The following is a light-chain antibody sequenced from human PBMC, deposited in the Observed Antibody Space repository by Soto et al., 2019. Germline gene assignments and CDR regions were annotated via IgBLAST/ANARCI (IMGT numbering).Light chain of an antibody. V-gene: IGLV2-14*01. CDR2: DVS. CDR1: SSDVGGYNY. CDR3: SSYTSSSTLDVV. J-gene: IGLJ2*01. Sequence: QAVLTQPDSVSGSPGQSMTISCTGTSSDVGGYNYVSWYQQHPGKAPKLMIYDVSNRPSGVSNRFSGSKSGNTASLTISGLQAEDEADYYCSSYTSSSTLDVVFGGGTQLTVL.